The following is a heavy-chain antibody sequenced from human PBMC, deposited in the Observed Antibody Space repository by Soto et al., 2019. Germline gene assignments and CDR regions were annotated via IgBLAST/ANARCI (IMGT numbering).Heavy chain of an antibody. Sequence: GGSLRLSCAASGFTFSSYSMNWVRQAPGKGLEWVSSISSSSSYIYYADSVKGRFTISRDNAKNSLYLQMNSLRAEDTAVYYCARDEGFWSGYFDYWGQGTLVTVSS. CDR3: ARDEGFWSGYFDY. CDR1: GFTFSSYS. D-gene: IGHD3-3*01. V-gene: IGHV3-21*01. J-gene: IGHJ4*02. CDR2: ISSSSSYI.